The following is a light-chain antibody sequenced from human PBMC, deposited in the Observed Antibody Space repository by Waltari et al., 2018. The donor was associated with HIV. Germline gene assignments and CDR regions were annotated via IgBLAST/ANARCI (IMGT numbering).Light chain of an antibody. CDR3: GTWDGSMSVV. CDR2: GDN. Sequence: QSVLTHPPSLSAAPAPSVTISCSGSYSNIGYHYLPWYRQFPGTVPKLLIYGDNKRPSGIPDRFSGSKSGTSATLGITGLQTGDEADYYCGTWDGSMSVVFGGGTKLTVL. J-gene: IGLJ3*02. CDR1: YSNIGYHY. V-gene: IGLV1-51*01.